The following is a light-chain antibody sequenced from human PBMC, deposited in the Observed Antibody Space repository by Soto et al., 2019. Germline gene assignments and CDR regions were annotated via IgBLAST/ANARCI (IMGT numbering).Light chain of an antibody. V-gene: IGKV3D-20*02. CDR3: QQRSNWPRVT. Sequence: IVLTQSPCTLSLSPGERATLSCRASQSVSSSYLAWYQQKPGQAPRLLIYGASSRATGIPDRFSGSGSGTDFTLTISRLEPEDFAVYYCQQRSNWPRVTFGGGTKVDIK. J-gene: IGKJ4*01. CDR1: QSVSSSY. CDR2: GAS.